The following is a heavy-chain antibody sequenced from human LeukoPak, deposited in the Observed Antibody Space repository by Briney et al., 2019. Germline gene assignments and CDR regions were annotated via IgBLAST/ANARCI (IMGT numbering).Heavy chain of an antibody. D-gene: IGHD1-26*01. CDR1: GFTFSSYE. V-gene: IGHV4-59*01. J-gene: IGHJ3*02. CDR2: IYYSGST. Sequence: GSLRLSCAASGFTFSSYEMNWVRQAPGKGLEWIGYIYYSGSTNYNPSLKSRVTISVDTSKNQFSLKLSSVTAADTAVYYCAREGANDAFDIWGQGTMVTVSS. CDR3: AREGANDAFDI.